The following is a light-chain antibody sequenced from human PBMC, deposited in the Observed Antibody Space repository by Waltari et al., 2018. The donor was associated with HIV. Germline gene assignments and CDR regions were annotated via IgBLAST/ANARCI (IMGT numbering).Light chain of an antibody. V-gene: IGLV2-14*03. Sequence: QSALTQPASVSGLPGQSITISCTGTSSDIGGYNSVSWYQQHPGQAPKFIIYDVTNRPSDVSIRFSGSKSGNTSSLTISGLQAEDEADYYCSSFTSSSTVVFGGGTRLTVL. CDR3: SSFTSSSTVV. J-gene: IGLJ2*01. CDR1: SSDIGGYNS. CDR2: DVT.